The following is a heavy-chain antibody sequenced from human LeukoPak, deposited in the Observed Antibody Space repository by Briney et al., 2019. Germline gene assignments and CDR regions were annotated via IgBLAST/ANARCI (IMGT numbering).Heavy chain of an antibody. D-gene: IGHD3-10*01. V-gene: IGHV3-30*03. J-gene: IGHJ4*02. CDR1: GFTFSSYG. Sequence: GSLRLSCAASGFTFSSYGMHWVRQAPGKGLEWVAVISYDGSNKYYADSVKGRFTISRDNSKNTLYLQMNSLRAEDTAVYYCARDGSEEWPIGYWGQGTLVTVSS. CDR3: ARDGSEEWPIGY. CDR2: ISYDGSNK.